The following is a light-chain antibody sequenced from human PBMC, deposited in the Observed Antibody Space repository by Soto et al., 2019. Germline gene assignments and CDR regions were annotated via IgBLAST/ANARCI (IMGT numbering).Light chain of an antibody. CDR2: GAS. CDR3: QQYGSSLIT. V-gene: IGKV3-20*01. Sequence: EIVLTQSPGTLSLSPGERATLSCRASQSVSSSYLDWYQQKPGQAPRLLIYGASSRATGIPDRFSGSGSGTDFTLTISRLEPEDFAVYYCQQYGSSLITFGGGTKVEIK. CDR1: QSVSSSY. J-gene: IGKJ4*01.